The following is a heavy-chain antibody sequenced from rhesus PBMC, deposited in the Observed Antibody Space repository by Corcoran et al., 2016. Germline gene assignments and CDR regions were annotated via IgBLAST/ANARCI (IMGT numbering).Heavy chain of an antibody. CDR2: INRGGGST. CDR1: GFTFSSYG. CDR3: AKTGGY. J-gene: IGHJ4*01. V-gene: IGHV3S5*01. Sequence: EVQLVESGGGLVQPGGSLKLSCAASGFTFSSYGMSWVRQAAGKGLGGGSAINRGGGSTYYADSVKGRFTISRDNSKNTLSLQMNSLRAEDTAVYYCAKTGGYWGQGVLVTVSS.